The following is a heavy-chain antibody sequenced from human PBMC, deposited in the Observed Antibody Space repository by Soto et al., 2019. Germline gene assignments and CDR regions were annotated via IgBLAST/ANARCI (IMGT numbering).Heavy chain of an antibody. CDR2: INPSGGSA. J-gene: IGHJ4*02. D-gene: IGHD5-18*01. Sequence: ASVKVSCKASGYTFISYYVHWVRQAPGQGLEWMGIINPSGGSASYTQKFQGRVTMTRDTSTSTVYVELSSLRTEDTAVYYCARSADTALYYFDYWGQGTLVTVSS. CDR1: GYTFISYY. V-gene: IGHV1-46*01. CDR3: ARSADTALYYFDY.